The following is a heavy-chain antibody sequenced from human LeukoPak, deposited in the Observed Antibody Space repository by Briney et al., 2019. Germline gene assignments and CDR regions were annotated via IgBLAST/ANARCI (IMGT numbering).Heavy chain of an antibody. D-gene: IGHD5-12*01. CDR1: GYTFTSYG. V-gene: IGHV1-18*01. Sequence: ASVKVSCKASGYTFTSYGISWVRQAPGQGLEWMGWISAYNGNTNYAQKFQGRVTMTRDTSTSTVYMELSSLRSEDTAVYYCASTSSIIVATILDYWGQGTLVTVSS. J-gene: IGHJ4*02. CDR2: ISAYNGNT. CDR3: ASTSSIIVATILDY.